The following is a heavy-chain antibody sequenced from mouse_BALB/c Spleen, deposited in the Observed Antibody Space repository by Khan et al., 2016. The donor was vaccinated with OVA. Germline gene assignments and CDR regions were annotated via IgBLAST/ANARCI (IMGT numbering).Heavy chain of an antibody. CDR3: TSLCISYTCFGY. CDR2: IDPTTGYT. V-gene: IGHV1-7*01. CDR1: GYTFTNYW. Sequence: QVQLQQSGAELAKPGASVKMSCKASGYTFTNYWMHWVKQRPGQGLEWIGYIDPTTGYTEYNQKFKDKATLTAEKSSSTAYMQLSSLTSEDSAVYYSTSLCISYTCFGYLGPGTLLTFS. D-gene: IGHD1-1*01. J-gene: IGHJ3*01.